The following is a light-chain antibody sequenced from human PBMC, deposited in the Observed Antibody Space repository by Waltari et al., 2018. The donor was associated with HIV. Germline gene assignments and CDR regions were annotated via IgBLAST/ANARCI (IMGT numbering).Light chain of an antibody. Sequence: QAGLTQPPSVSMALKHTATPTSTRDKNNVGFHGTAWRKHHRARPPKHLSYRGNNRPPGVAARCSACTSCNTVALNIISLQDAEEEDYYCSSSDTSSSGCVFGGGTHLTVL. J-gene: IGLJ2*01. CDR1: KNNVGFHG. CDR3: SSSDTSSSGCV. CDR2: RGN. V-gene: IGLV10-54*04.